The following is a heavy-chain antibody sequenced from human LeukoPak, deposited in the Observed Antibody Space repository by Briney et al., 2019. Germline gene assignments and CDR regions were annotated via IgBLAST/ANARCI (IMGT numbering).Heavy chain of an antibody. Sequence: PSQTLSLTCTVSGGSISSYSYYWSWIRQPAGKGLEWIGRIYMSGSTYYNPSLKSRVNISMDMPKNQVSLKLSSVTAADTAVYYCARDLTIFGVRGDDVFDMWGQGTMATVSS. V-gene: IGHV4-61*02. CDR1: GGSISSYSYY. J-gene: IGHJ3*02. CDR2: IYMSGST. CDR3: ARDLTIFGVRGDDVFDM. D-gene: IGHD3-3*01.